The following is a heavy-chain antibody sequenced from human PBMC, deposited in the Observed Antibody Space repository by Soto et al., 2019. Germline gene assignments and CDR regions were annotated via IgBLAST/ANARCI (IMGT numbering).Heavy chain of an antibody. D-gene: IGHD5-12*01. J-gene: IGHJ4*02. CDR2: IWYDGSNK. CDR1: GFTFRNHG. Sequence: SLSLSCGAPGFTFRNHGVHRVRQARGKGLEWVAVIWYDGSNKYYADSVKGRFTISRDNSKNTLYLQMNSLRAEDTAVYYCATSVEMATISALDYWGQGTLVTVSS. V-gene: IGHV3-33*01. CDR3: ATSVEMATISALDY.